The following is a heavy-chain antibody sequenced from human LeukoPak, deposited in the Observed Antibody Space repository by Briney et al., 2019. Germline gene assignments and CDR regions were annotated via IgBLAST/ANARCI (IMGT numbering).Heavy chain of an antibody. V-gene: IGHV3-23*01. J-gene: IGHJ6*02. Sequence: GGSLRLSCAASGFTFSSYAMSWVRQAPGKGLEWVSGISISGGSTSYADSVKGRFTISRDNSKNTLYLQMNSLRAEDTAVYYCAKVMRSGYDPHTLYYYYGMDVWGQGTTVTVSS. CDR3: AKVMRSGYDPHTLYYYYGMDV. CDR2: ISISGGST. CDR1: GFTFSSYA. D-gene: IGHD5-12*01.